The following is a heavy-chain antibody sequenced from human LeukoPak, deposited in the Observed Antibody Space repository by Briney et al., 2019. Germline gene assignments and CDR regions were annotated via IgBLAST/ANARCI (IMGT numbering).Heavy chain of an antibody. J-gene: IGHJ6*03. CDR3: AKQRYQLLYDLDYYYYMDV. V-gene: IGHV3-30*02. CDR2: IRYDGSNK. D-gene: IGHD2-2*02. Sequence: PGGSLRLSCAASGFTFSSYGMHWVRQAPGKGLEWVAFIRYDGSNKHYADSVKGRFTISRDNSKNTLYLQMNSLRAADTAVYYCAKQRYQLLYDLDYYYYMDVWGKGTTVTVSS. CDR1: GFTFSSYG.